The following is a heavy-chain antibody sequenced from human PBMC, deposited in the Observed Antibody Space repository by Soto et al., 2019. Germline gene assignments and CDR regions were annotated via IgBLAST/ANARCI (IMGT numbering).Heavy chain of an antibody. Sequence: WGSLRLSCVASGFTFSSLWMYWVRQAPGKGLVWVSRIDGDGSTTAYADSVKGRFTISRDNAKNTLYLQMSSLRADDSAVYFCVRSSGDFWGQGAQVTVSS. J-gene: IGHJ4*02. CDR3: VRSSGDF. CDR1: GFTFSSLW. CDR2: IDGDGSTT. V-gene: IGHV3-74*01.